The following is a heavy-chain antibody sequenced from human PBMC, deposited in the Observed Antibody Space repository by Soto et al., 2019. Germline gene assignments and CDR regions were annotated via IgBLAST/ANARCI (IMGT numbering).Heavy chain of an antibody. J-gene: IGHJ3*02. CDR2: ISGSDST. CDR1: GFTFINYA. V-gene: IGHV3-23*01. D-gene: IGHD6-19*01. Sequence: PGGSLRLSCAASGFTFINYAISWVRQAPGKGLEWVSAISGSDSTYYADSVKGRFTISRDNSKHTLYLQMNSLRAEDTAVYYCVSPGGSGWYGAFDIWGQGTMVTVSS. CDR3: VSPGGSGWYGAFDI.